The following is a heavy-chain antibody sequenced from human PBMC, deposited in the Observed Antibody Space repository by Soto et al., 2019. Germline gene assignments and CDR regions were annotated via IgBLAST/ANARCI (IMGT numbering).Heavy chain of an antibody. CDR3: ASHRIAARRQEYNWFAP. CDR1: GGSISSYY. Sequence: PSDTLALTCTVSGGSISSYYCGWVWQPPGKGLASIGSNSSRRRTHHPPSLKSRVTISADTSKTQFSLKLSSVTAADTAVYYCASHRIAARRQEYNWFAPRGQGTLVTVSS. CDR2: NSSRRRT. V-gene: IGHV4-39*01. J-gene: IGHJ5*02. D-gene: IGHD6-6*01.